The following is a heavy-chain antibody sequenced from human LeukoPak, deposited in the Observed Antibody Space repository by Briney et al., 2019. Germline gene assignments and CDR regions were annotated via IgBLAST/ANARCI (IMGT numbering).Heavy chain of an antibody. Sequence: RPGGALRLSCAASGLSFEDNGMSWVRQAPGKGLEWVSGINWNGETTGYVDSVKGRFTISRDNAKNSLYLQMNSLRAEDTALYYCATHSYYYGSGSYPHYLDYWGQGTLVTVSS. CDR2: INWNGETT. J-gene: IGHJ4*02. CDR3: ATHSYYYGSGSYPHYLDY. V-gene: IGHV3-20*04. CDR1: GLSFEDNG. D-gene: IGHD3-10*01.